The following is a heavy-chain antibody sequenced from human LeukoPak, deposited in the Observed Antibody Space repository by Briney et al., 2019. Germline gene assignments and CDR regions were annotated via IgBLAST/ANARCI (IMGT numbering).Heavy chain of an antibody. CDR3: ATEILGAPTPGAY. CDR2: VHRSGRT. D-gene: IGHD2-8*02. V-gene: IGHV4-4*08. CDR1: IDSTSGNY. J-gene: IGHJ4*02. Sequence: PSETLSLTCTVSIDSTSGNYWSWVRQSPGKGLEWIGEVHRSGRTNYMPSLKSRVTISIDKSKDQISLDLTSVTAADTAVYYCATEILGAPTPGAYWGQGTLVTVSS.